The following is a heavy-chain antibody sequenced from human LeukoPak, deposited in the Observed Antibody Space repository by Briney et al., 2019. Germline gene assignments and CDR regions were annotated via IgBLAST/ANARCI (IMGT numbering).Heavy chain of an antibody. CDR3: ARGQIVVVTTHPSLGHFHQ. CDR2: INPKTGVT. J-gene: IGHJ1*01. V-gene: IGHV1-2*02. CDR1: GDIFTGFY. D-gene: IGHD2-21*02. Sequence: ASVKVSCKTSGDIFTGFYMDWVRQAPGQGLEWMGRINPKTGVTDYAQNFQGRVTMTRDTSLSTAYMELTSLRSDDPAVYYCARGQIVVVTTHPSLGHFHQWGQGTLVTVSS.